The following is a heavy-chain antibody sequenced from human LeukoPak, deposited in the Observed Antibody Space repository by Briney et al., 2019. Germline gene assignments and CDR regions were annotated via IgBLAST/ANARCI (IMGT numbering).Heavy chain of an antibody. CDR3: GASPSATGAERYC. Sequence: GESLKISCKGSGYTFSTYWIGWVRQMPGKGLEWMGVIYPPDSDAKYSPSFRGQVSISVDKSISTVYLQWNSLKASDSAMYYCGASPSATGAERYCWGQGTLVTVSS. V-gene: IGHV5-51*01. J-gene: IGHJ4*02. D-gene: IGHD3-9*01. CDR2: IYPPDSDA. CDR1: GYTFSTYW.